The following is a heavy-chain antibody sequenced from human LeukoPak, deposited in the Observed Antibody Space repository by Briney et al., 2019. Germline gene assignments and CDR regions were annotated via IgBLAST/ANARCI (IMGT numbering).Heavy chain of an antibody. V-gene: IGHV4-59*01. Sequence: GSLGLSCAASGFTFGSYWMSWVRQPPGKGLEWIGYIYFSGSTYYNPSLRSRAIISIDTSKNQFFLKLTSMTAADTAVYYCGRTSDRWELPRLWGQGTLVTVSS. CDR2: IYFSGST. CDR3: GRTSDRWELPRL. D-gene: IGHD1-26*01. CDR1: GFTFGSYW. J-gene: IGHJ4*02.